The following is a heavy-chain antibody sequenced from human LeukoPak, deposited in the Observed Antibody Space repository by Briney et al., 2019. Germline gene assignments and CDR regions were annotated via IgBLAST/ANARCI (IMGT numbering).Heavy chain of an antibody. J-gene: IGHJ4*02. CDR2: ISYDGSNK. Sequence: GGSLRLSCAASGFTVSSNYMSWVRQAPGKGLEWVAVISYDGSNKYYADSVKGRFTISRDNSKNTLYLQMNSLRAEDTAVYYCARGREVVVAATDLGYWGQGTLVTVSS. CDR1: GFTVSSNY. V-gene: IGHV3-30-3*01. CDR3: ARGREVVVAATDLGY. D-gene: IGHD2-15*01.